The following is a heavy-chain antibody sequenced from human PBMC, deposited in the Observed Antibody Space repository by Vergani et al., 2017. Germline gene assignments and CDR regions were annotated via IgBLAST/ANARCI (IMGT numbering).Heavy chain of an antibody. CDR2: IPSSGTT. CDR1: GGSITSGSFY. V-gene: IGHV4-61*02. D-gene: IGHD3-10*01. CDR3: ARDSWTSELRGVYWFDT. Sequence: QVQLHESGPGLVKPSQTLSLTCTVSGGSITSGSFYWSWIRQPAGKGLEWIGRIPSSGTTNSNPSLKSRVTLSVDTSKNQLSLRMTSVTAADTAVYYCARDSWTSELRGVYWFDTWGQGTLVSVYS. J-gene: IGHJ5*02.